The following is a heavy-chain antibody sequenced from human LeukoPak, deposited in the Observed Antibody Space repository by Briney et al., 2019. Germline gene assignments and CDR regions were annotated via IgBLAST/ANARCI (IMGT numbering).Heavy chain of an antibody. V-gene: IGHV6-1*01. CDR3: ARENRLGRLDY. CDR1: GDSVSSSSAV. J-gene: IGHJ4*02. Sequence: SQTLSLTCAVSGDSVSSSSAVWNWIRQSPSRGLEWLGRTYYRSKWYNDYAVSVKSRITINPDTSKNQLSLQLNSVTPEDTAVYYCARENRLGRLDYWGQGTLVTVSS. D-gene: IGHD1-14*01. CDR2: TYYRSKWYN.